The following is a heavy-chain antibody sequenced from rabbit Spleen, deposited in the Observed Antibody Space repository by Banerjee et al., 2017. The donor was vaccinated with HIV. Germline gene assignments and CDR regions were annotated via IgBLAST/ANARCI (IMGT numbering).Heavy chain of an antibody. V-gene: IGHV1S40*01. CDR3: ARHTTNL. J-gene: IGHJ4*01. D-gene: IGHD1-1*01. Sequence: QSLEESGGDLVKPGASLTLTYTASGVSFSISSYMCWVRQAPGKGLEWIACIDSGSSGFTYYASWAKGRFTISKTSSTTVTLQMTRLTAADTATYFCARHTTNLWGPGTLVTVS. CDR2: IDSGSSGFT. CDR1: GVSFSISSY.